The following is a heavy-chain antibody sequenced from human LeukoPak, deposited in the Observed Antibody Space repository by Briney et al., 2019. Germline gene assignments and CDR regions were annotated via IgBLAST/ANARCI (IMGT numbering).Heavy chain of an antibody. Sequence: GGSLRLSCAASGFPFSSYWMSWVRQAPGKGLEWVANIKQDGGEKFYVDSVKGRFTISRDNAKNSLYLQMNSLRAEDTAVYYCTRDSIQLWPNAIDFWGQGTLVTVSS. CDR1: GFPFSSYW. J-gene: IGHJ4*02. V-gene: IGHV3-7*01. CDR2: IKQDGGEK. D-gene: IGHD1-1*01. CDR3: TRDSIQLWPNAIDF.